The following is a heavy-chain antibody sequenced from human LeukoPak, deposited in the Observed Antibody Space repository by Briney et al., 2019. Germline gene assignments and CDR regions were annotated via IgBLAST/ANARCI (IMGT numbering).Heavy chain of an antibody. CDR1: GFTFSSYA. V-gene: IGHV3-30-3*01. Sequence: GGSLRLSCAASGFTFSSYAMHWVRQAPGKGLEWVAVISYDGSNKYYADSVKGRFTTSRDNSKNTLYLQMNSLRAEDTAVYYCARDLRYFDWLLFPYYYYGMDVWGQGTTVTVSS. CDR3: ARDLRYFDWLLFPYYYYGMDV. J-gene: IGHJ6*02. CDR2: ISYDGSNK. D-gene: IGHD3-9*01.